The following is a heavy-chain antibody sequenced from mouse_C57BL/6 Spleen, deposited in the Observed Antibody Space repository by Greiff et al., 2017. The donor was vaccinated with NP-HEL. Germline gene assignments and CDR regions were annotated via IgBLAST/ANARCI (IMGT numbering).Heavy chain of an antibody. J-gene: IGHJ4*01. D-gene: IGHD2-14*01. Sequence: QVQLQQPGAELVKPGASVKMSCKASGYTFTSYWITWVKQRPGQGLEWIGDIYPGSGSTNYNEKFKSKATLTVDTSSSTAYMQLSSLTSEDSAVYYCARRVYYRGAMDYWGQGTSVTVSS. CDR1: GYTFTSYW. CDR2: IYPGSGST. V-gene: IGHV1-55*01. CDR3: ARRVYYRGAMDY.